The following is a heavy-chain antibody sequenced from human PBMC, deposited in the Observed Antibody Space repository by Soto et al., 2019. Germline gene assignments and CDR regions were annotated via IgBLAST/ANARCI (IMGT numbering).Heavy chain of an antibody. CDR3: ARGAFGAYYFDY. CDR1: GFTFSSYW. Sequence: EVQLVESGGGFIQPGGSLRLSCAASGFTFSSYWIHWVRQVPGKGLVWVSRINSDGTTTIYAASVKGRFAISRDNAKNTVHLQMNSLTAEDTAVYYCARGAFGAYYFDYWGQGILVTVSS. CDR2: INSDGTTT. V-gene: IGHV3-74*01. J-gene: IGHJ4*02. D-gene: IGHD3-3*01.